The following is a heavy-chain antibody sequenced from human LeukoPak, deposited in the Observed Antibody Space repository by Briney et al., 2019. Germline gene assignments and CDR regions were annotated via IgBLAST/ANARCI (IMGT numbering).Heavy chain of an antibody. V-gene: IGHV1-8*03. CDR2: VNPNSANT. CDR3: ARTLPGGVVDY. Sequence: ASVKVSCKASGYTFTSYDINWVRQATGQGLEWMGWVNPNSANTGYAQKFQGRVTITRDTSKSTAYMELSSLRSGDTAVYYCARTLPGGVVDYWGQRTLVTVSS. J-gene: IGHJ4*02. D-gene: IGHD1-14*01. CDR1: GYTFTSYD.